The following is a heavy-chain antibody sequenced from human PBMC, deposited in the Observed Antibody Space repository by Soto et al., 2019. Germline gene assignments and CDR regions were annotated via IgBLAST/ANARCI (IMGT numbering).Heavy chain of an antibody. CDR1: GFTFSSYS. D-gene: IGHD3-3*01. V-gene: IGHV3-48*02. CDR3: AREADFWSGYTYYYYYGMDV. Sequence: VQLVESGGGLVQPGGSLRLSCAASGFTFSSYSMNWVRQAPGKGLEWVSYISSSSSTIYYADSVKGRFTISRDNAKNSLYLQMNSLRDEDTAVYYCAREADFWSGYTYYYYYGMDVWGQGTTVTVSS. J-gene: IGHJ6*02. CDR2: ISSSSSTI.